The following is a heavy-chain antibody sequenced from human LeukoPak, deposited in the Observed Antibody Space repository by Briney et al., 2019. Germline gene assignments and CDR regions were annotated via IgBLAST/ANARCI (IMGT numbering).Heavy chain of an antibody. D-gene: IGHD3-3*01. CDR2: ISPRGDIT. CDR1: GFTFSNHG. CDR3: AKGPLPTRFHY. J-gene: IGHJ4*02. Sequence: GGSLRLSCAASGFTFSNHGMNWLRQAPGKGLEWVSGISPRGDITYYADSVKGRYPISRDNSKNTLYLHMSSLRAEDTAVYYCAKGPLPTRFHYWGQGTLVTVSS. V-gene: IGHV3-23*01.